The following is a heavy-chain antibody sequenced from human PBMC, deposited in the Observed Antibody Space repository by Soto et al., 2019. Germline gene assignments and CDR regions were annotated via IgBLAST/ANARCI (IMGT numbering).Heavy chain of an antibody. D-gene: IGHD3-3*01. Sequence: EVQLLESGGGLVQPGGSLRLSCAASGFTFSSYAMSWVRQAPGKGLEWVSAISGSGGSTYYADSVKGRFTISRDNSKNTLYLQMNSRRAEDTAVYYCAKKGSYDFWSGYPSLYYFDYWGQGTLVTVSS. CDR1: GFTFSSYA. J-gene: IGHJ4*02. V-gene: IGHV3-23*01. CDR3: AKKGSYDFWSGYPSLYYFDY. CDR2: ISGSGGST.